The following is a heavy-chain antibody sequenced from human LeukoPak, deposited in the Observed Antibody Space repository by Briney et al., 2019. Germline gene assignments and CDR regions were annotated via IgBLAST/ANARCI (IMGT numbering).Heavy chain of an antibody. D-gene: IGHD3-22*01. J-gene: IGHJ4*02. V-gene: IGHV4-39*01. CDR2: IYYSGST. CDR3: ARLFDYYDSSGFDY. Sequence: SETLSLTCTVSGGSISSSSYYWGWIRQPPGKGQEWIGSIYYSGSTYYNPSLKSRVTISVDTSKNQFSLKLSSVTAADTAVYYCARLFDYYDSSGFDYWGQGTLVTVSS. CDR1: GGSISSSSYY.